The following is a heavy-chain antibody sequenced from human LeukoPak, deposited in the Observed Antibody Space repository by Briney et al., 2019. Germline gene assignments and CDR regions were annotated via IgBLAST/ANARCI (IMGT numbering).Heavy chain of an antibody. Sequence: GGSLRLSCEASGVTFSNALMSWLRQAPGKGLEWFGAISCSGGSTYYADSVKGRFTSSRDNSKNKLYLQMNRLRAEDTAVYYCAKDSFWFDTNLFDYWGQGNLATVSS. V-gene: IGHV3-23*01. CDR2: ISCSGGST. CDR3: AKDSFWFDTNLFDY. CDR1: GVTFSNAL. D-gene: IGHD3-10*01. J-gene: IGHJ4*02.